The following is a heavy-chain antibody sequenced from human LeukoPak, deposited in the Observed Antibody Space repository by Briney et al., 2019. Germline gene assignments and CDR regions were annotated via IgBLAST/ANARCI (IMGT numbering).Heavy chain of an antibody. J-gene: IGHJ4*02. CDR1: GGSISSYY. CDR2: IYYSGST. CDR3: ARSLSYDFWSGYFGY. D-gene: IGHD3-3*01. Sequence: SETLPLTCTVSGGSISSYYWSWIRQPPGKGLEWIGYIYYSGSTNYNPSLKSRVTISVDTSKNQFSLKLSSVTAADTAVYYCARSLSYDFWSGYFGYWGQGTLVTVSS. V-gene: IGHV4-59*08.